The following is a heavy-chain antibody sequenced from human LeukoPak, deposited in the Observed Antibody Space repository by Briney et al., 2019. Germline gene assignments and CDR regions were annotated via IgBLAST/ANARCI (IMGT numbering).Heavy chain of an antibody. Sequence: GGSLRLSCAASGFTFSDYYMNWVRQAPGEGLEWVSYISSSGSTIYYADSVKGRFTISRDNAKNSLYLQMNSLRAEDTAVYYCARDSSNTLPAAISYYYYGMDVWGQGTTVTVSS. CDR2: ISSSGSTI. V-gene: IGHV3-11*04. CDR1: GFTFSDYY. D-gene: IGHD2-2*01. CDR3: ARDSSNTLPAAISYYYYGMDV. J-gene: IGHJ6*02.